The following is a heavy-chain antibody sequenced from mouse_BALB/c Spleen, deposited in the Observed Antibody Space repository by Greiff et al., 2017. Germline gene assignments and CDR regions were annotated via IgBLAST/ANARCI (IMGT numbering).Heavy chain of an antibody. D-gene: IGHD4-1*01. CDR1: GYAFTNYL. V-gene: IGHV1-54*01. CDR2: INPGSGGT. CDR3: ARLGLDYAMDY. J-gene: IGHJ4*01. Sequence: QVQLQQSGPELVKPGASVKVSCKASGYAFTNYLIEWVKQRPGQGLEWIGVINPGSGGTNYNEKFKGKATLTADKSSSTAYMQLSSLTSDDSAVYFCARLGLDYAMDYWGQGTSVTVSS.